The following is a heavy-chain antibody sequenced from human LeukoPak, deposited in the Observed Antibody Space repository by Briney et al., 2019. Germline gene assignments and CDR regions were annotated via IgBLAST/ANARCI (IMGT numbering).Heavy chain of an antibody. J-gene: IGHJ5*02. CDR1: GFTFSSYW. V-gene: IGHV3-7*03. CDR2: IKQDGSEK. CDR3: AKDGLTGYYTAWFDP. Sequence: GGSLRLSCAASGFTFSSYWMSWVRQAPGKGLEWVANIKQDGSEKYYVDSVKGRFTISRDNAKNSLYLQMNTLRAEDTAVYYCAKDGLTGYYTAWFDPWGHGTVVTVSS. D-gene: IGHD3-9*01.